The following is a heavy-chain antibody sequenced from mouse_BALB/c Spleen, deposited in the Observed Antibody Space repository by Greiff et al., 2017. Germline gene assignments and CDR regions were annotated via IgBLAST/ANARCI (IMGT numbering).Heavy chain of an antibody. Sequence: EAKLVESGGGLVKPGGSLKLSCAASGFTFSSYAMSWVRQTPEKRLEWVASISSGGSTYYPDSVKGRFTISRDNARNILYLQMSSLRSEDTAMYYCARGQFITTVGLDDYWGQGTTLTVSS. V-gene: IGHV5-6-5*01. CDR1: GFTFSSYA. CDR2: ISSGGST. D-gene: IGHD1-1*01. J-gene: IGHJ2*01. CDR3: ARGQFITTVGLDDY.